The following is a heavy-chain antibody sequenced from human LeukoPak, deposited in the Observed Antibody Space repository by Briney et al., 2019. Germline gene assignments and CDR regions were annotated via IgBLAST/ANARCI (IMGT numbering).Heavy chain of an antibody. CDR3: ARSNYVWGSYRPRQSDAFDI. CDR2: INHSGST. V-gene: IGHV4-34*01. Sequence: SETLSLTCAVYGGSFSGYYWSWIRQPPGKGLEWIGEINHSGSTNYNPSLKSRVTMSVDTSKNQFSLKLSSVTAADAAVYYCARSNYVWGSYRPRQSDAFDIWGQGTMVTVSS. D-gene: IGHD3-16*02. J-gene: IGHJ3*02. CDR1: GGSFSGYY.